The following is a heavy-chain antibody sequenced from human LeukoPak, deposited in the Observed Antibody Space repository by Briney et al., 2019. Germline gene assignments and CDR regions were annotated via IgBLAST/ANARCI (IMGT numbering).Heavy chain of an antibody. CDR1: GGSFSGYY. CDR2: INHSGST. D-gene: IGHD6-13*01. Sequence: SETLSLTCAVYGGSFSGYYWSWIRQPPGKGLEWIGEINHSGSTNYNPSLKSRVTISVDTSKNQFSLKLSSVTAADTAVYYCAKEGAPHSSWYYYNIGPGDYWGQGTLVTVSS. CDR3: AKEGAPHSSWYYYNIGPGDY. V-gene: IGHV4-34*01. J-gene: IGHJ4*02.